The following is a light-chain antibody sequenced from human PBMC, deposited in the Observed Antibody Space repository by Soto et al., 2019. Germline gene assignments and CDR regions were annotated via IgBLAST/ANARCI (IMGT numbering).Light chain of an antibody. CDR2: DAS. CDR3: QQYNNWPRT. CDR1: QSISSW. Sequence: DIQMTQSPSTLSASVGDRVTITCRASQSISSWLAWYQQKPGKAPKLLIYDASSLESGVPSRFSGSRSGTDFTLTISSLQPEDIATYYCQQYNNWPRTFGQGTKGDIK. V-gene: IGKV1-5*01. J-gene: IGKJ1*01.